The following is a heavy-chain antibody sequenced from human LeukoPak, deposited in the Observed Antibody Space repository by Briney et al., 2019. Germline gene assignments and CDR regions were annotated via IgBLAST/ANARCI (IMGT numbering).Heavy chain of an antibody. Sequence: SETLSLTCTVSGGSISTYYWSWIRQPPGKGLEWIGYIYNSGSTNYNPSLKSRVTISVGTSENQFSLKLSSVTAADTAVYYCARGWFGNFLHFDYWGQGTLVTVSS. CDR3: ARGWFGNFLHFDY. V-gene: IGHV4-59*01. CDR2: IYNSGST. D-gene: IGHD3-10*01. CDR1: GGSISTYY. J-gene: IGHJ4*02.